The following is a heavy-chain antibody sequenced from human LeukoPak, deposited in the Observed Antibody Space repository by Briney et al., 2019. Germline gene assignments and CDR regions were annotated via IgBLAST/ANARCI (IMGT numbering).Heavy chain of an antibody. CDR3: ARPPSSDFGRFDP. CDR1: GGFINSGGDH. CDR2: INYSGIT. D-gene: IGHD3-3*01. Sequence: SQTQTLICTVSGGFINSGGDHWSWIRRHPGKGLEWMGYINYSGITYYNPSLKSRLTISVDTSKHQCSLKLSAVTAADTAVYYCARPPSSDFGRFDPWGQGTLVTVSS. V-gene: IGHV4-31*03. J-gene: IGHJ5*02.